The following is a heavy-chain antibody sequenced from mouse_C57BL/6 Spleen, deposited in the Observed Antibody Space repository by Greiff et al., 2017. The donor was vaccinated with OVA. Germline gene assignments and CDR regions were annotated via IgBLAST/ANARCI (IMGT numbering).Heavy chain of an antibody. CDR2: INYDGSST. CDR3: ARDDSGGAMDY. D-gene: IGHD2-4*01. Sequence: EVQRVESEGGLVQPGRSMKLSCTASGFTFSDYYMAWVRQVPEKGLEWVANINYDGSSTYYLDSLKSRFIISRDNAKNILYLQMSSLKSEDTATYYCARDDSGGAMDYWGQGTSVTVSS. J-gene: IGHJ4*01. CDR1: GFTFSDYY. V-gene: IGHV5-16*01.